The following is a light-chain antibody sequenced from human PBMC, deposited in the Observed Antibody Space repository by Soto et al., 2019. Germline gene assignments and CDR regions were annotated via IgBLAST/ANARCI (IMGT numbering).Light chain of an antibody. CDR3: QQYGSSPIT. J-gene: IGKJ5*01. Sequence: DIALAQSPGTLSLSAGEGSTVSCRSSQSISSNFLAWYQQKRGKAPRLLIYATSRRATGIPYRFSGSGSGTDFTLTISRLDPEDFAVYYCQQYGSSPITFGQGTRLEIK. CDR1: QSISSNF. V-gene: IGKV3-20*01. CDR2: ATS.